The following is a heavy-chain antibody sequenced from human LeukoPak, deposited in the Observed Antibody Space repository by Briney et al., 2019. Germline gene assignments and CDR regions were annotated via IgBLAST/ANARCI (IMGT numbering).Heavy chain of an antibody. V-gene: IGHV1-2*02. CDR3: ARRDCSSTSCYAEGYAFDI. CDR2: INPNSGGT. Sequence: ASVKVSCKASGYTFTSYDINWVRQAPGQGLEWMGWINPNSGGTNYAQKFQGRVTMTRDTSISTAYMELSRLRSDDTAVYYCARRDCSSTSCYAEGYAFDIWGQGTMVTVSS. D-gene: IGHD2-2*01. CDR1: GYTFTSYD. J-gene: IGHJ3*02.